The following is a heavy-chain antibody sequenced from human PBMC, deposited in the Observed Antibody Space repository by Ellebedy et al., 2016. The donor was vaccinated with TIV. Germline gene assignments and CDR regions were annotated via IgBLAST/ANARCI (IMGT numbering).Heavy chain of an antibody. V-gene: IGHV3-23*01. J-gene: IGHJ4*02. D-gene: IGHD3-9*01. CDR2: ISGSGDNT. Sequence: GGSLRLSXAGSGFTFTYYAMSWVRQTPGKGLEWVSTISGSGDNTYHADSVRGRFTISRDNSKNTLYLQMSSLRAEDTAVYFCAKENYDILTAYSVFSYWGQGTLVTVSS. CDR3: AKENYDILTAYSVFSY. CDR1: GFTFTYYA.